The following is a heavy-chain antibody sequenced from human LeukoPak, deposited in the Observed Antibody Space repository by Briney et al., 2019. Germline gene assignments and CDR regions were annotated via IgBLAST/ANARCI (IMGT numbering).Heavy chain of an antibody. V-gene: IGHV1-8*01. Sequence: GASVKVSCKASGYTFTSYDINWVRQATGQGLEWMGWMNPNSGNTGYAQKFQGRVTLTRDTSTGTAYMELSSLRSEDTNVYYCARGKYVHYHYGLDVWGQGTTVTVSS. J-gene: IGHJ6*02. CDR3: ARGKYVHYHYGLDV. CDR2: MNPNSGNT. CDR1: GYTFTSYD. D-gene: IGHD2-2*01.